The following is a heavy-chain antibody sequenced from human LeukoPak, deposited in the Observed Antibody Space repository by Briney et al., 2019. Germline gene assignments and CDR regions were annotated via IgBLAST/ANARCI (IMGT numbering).Heavy chain of an antibody. J-gene: IGHJ6*02. D-gene: IGHD3-22*01. V-gene: IGHV3-74*01. Sequence: PGWSLRLACAASGFTFSSYWMHLVRQAPGKGLVWVSRINRDGSSTSNADSVKGRFTISRDNAKNTLYLQMNSLRAEDTAVYYCARDPRYYDSSGYYYVDYYYYYGMDVWGQGTTVTVSS. CDR1: GFTFSSYW. CDR3: ARDPRYYDSSGYYYVDYYYYYGMDV. CDR2: INRDGSST.